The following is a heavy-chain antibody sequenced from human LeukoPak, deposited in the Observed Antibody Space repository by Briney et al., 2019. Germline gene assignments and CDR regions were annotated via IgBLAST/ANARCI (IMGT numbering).Heavy chain of an antibody. Sequence: QTGGSLRLSCAVSGFTFSNYGMTWVCQAPGKGREWVAVIWYDGSNKYYADYVTGLFTISRNNSKNTLYLQMNSLRAEDTAVYYCVRVAVAGNLNNWFDPWGQGTLVTVSS. CDR2: IWYDGSNK. J-gene: IGHJ5*02. CDR3: VRVAVAGNLNNWFDP. V-gene: IGHV3-33*01. CDR1: GFTFSNYG. D-gene: IGHD6-19*01.